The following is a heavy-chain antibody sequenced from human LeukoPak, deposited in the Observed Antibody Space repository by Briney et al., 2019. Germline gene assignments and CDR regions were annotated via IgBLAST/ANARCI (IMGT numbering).Heavy chain of an antibody. CDR2: IYPGDSDT. CDR1: GYSFTTYW. Sequence: GESLKISCKTSGYSFTTYWIGWVRQMPGKGLEWMGIIYPGDSDTRYSPSFQSQITISTDKSISTAYLQWSSLKASNTAMYYCARLDSSGYYYWDYWGQGTLVTVSS. J-gene: IGHJ4*02. D-gene: IGHD3-22*01. V-gene: IGHV5-51*01. CDR3: ARLDSSGYYYWDY.